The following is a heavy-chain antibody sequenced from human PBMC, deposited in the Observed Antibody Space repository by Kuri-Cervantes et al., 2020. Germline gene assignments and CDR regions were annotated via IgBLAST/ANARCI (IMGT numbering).Heavy chain of an antibody. CDR1: GYTFTSYY. CDR3: ARGSFGYSYGYRYFDY. CDR2: ISAYNGNT. Sequence: ASVKVSCKASGYTFTSYYMHWVRQAPGQGLEWMGWISAYNGNTNYAQKLQGRVTMTTDTSTSTAYMELRSLRSDDTAVYYCARGSFGYSYGYRYFDYWGQGTLVTVSS. D-gene: IGHD5-18*01. J-gene: IGHJ4*02. V-gene: IGHV1-18*04.